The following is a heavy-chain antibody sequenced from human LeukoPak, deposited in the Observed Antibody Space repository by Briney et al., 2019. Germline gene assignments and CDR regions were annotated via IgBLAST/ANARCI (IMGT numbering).Heavy chain of an antibody. CDR2: ISGSGGST. D-gene: IGHD3-10*02. Sequence: GGSLRLSCAASGFTFSSYAMSWVRQAPGKGLEWVSAISGSGGSTYYADSVKGRFTISRDNAKNSLYLQMNSLRAEDTAVYYCARDVRVAGNPKTSDYWGQGTLVTVSS. V-gene: IGHV3-23*01. CDR3: ARDVRVAGNPKTSDY. CDR1: GFTFSSYA. J-gene: IGHJ4*02.